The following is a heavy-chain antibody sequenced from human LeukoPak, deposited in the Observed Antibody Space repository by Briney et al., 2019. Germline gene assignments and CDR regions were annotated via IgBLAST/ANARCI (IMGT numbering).Heavy chain of an antibody. V-gene: IGHV3-53*01. CDR2: IYSGGST. D-gene: IGHD6-19*01. J-gene: IGHJ6*02. CDR3: AGCSSFYYYYGMDV. Sequence: GGSLRLSCAASGFTVSNNYMSWVRQTPGEGLEWVSGIYSGGSTYNADSVKGRFTISRDNSKNTLYLQMNSLRAEDTAVYYCAGCSSFYYYYGMDVWGQGTTVTVSS. CDR1: GFTVSNNY.